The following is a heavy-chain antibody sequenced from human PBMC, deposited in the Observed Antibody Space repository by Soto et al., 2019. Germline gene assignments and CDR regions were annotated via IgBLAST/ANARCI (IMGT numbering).Heavy chain of an antibody. Sequence: TSETLSLTCTVSGDSISGYYWSWIRQPPGKRLEWIGYIYESGSTNYSPSLKSRVTMSMDRSKNQFSLKLSSVTAADTAVYYCARSGRSGYNYYYGMDVWGQGTTVTVSS. CDR3: ARSGRSGYNYYYGMDV. V-gene: IGHV4-59*01. D-gene: IGHD3-3*01. CDR2: IYESGST. J-gene: IGHJ6*02. CDR1: GDSISGYY.